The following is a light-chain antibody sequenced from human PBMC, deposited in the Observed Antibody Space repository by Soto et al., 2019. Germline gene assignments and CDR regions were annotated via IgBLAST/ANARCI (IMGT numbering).Light chain of an antibody. V-gene: IGLV3-21*02. Sequence: SYELSQPPSVSVAPGQTARISCGGDNIGSKTVHWYRQMAGQAPVVVVYDDYDRPSGIPERFSGSNSGNTATLTITRVEAGDEADYYCQVWDSLSDHGVFGGGTKLTVL. CDR1: NIGSKT. J-gene: IGLJ3*02. CDR3: QVWDSLSDHGV. CDR2: DDY.